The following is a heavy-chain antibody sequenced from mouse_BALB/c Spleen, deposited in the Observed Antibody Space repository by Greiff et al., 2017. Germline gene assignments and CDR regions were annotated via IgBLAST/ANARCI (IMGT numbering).Heavy chain of an antibody. J-gene: IGHJ4*01. Sequence: VQLQQSGPELVKPGASVKISCKASGYAFSSSWMNWVKQRPGQGLEWIGRIYPGDGDTYYNGKFKGQVTLTADTSASTTYMQLSSLTSVDSAIYFCERSYGAYAMDYWGQGTSVTVSS. CDR2: IYPGDGDT. CDR3: ERSYGAYAMDY. D-gene: IGHD1-1*02. CDR1: GYAFSSSW. V-gene: IGHV1-82*01.